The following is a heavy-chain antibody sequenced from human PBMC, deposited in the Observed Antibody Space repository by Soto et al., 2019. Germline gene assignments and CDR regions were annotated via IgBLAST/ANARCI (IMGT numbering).Heavy chain of an antibody. Sequence: QVQLQESGPGLVKPSETLSLTCTVSGGSISSYYWSWIRQPPGKGLEWIGYIYYSGSTNYNPSLKVRVTISVETSKNQFSLKLSSVTAADTALYYCARELAPSDVWDQWTTVTVSS. V-gene: IGHV4-59*01. J-gene: IGHJ6*02. CDR1: GGSISSYY. CDR2: IYYSGST. CDR3: ARELAPSDV.